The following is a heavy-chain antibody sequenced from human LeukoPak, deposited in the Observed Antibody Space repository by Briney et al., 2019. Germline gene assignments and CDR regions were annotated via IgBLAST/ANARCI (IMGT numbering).Heavy chain of an antibody. V-gene: IGHV3-23*03. CDR1: EFTFNTYA. Sequence: GGSLRLSCAASEFTFNTYAMSWVRQAPGKGLEWVSFIYAGGGSPFYTTSVKGRFTISRDNAKNSLYLQMNSLRAEDTAVYYCARGEGGIQLWPSPHAFDIWGQGTMVTVSS. CDR2: IYAGGGSP. CDR3: ARGEGGIQLWPSPHAFDI. J-gene: IGHJ3*02. D-gene: IGHD5-18*01.